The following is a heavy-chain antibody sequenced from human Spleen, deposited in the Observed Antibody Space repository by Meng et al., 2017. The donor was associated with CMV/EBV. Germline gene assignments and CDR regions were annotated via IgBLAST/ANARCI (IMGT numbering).Heavy chain of an antibody. CDR1: GYFFASSG. V-gene: IGHV1-2*02. J-gene: IGHJ6*02. D-gene: IGHD7-27*01. CDR3: AKELGNDYYYYGMDV. CDR2: INPYNGDT. Sequence: ASVKVSCKASGYFFASSGINWVRQAPGQGLEWMGWINPYNGDTNYAQKFQGRVTMTRDTSISTAYMELSRLRSDDTAVYYCAKELGNDYYYYGMDVWGQGTTVTVSS.